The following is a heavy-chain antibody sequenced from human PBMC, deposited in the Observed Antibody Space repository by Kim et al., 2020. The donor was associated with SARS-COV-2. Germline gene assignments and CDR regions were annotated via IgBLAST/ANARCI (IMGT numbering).Heavy chain of an antibody. CDR2: GST. Sequence: GSTNYNPSLKSRVTISVDTSKNQFSLKLSSVTAADTAVYYCARESEYSSYWGQGTLVTVSS. D-gene: IGHD6-6*01. CDR3: ARESEYSSY. V-gene: IGHV4-59*01. J-gene: IGHJ4*02.